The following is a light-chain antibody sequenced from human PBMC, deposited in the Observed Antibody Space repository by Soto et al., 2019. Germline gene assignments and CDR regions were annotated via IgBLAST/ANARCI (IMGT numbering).Light chain of an antibody. V-gene: IGKV3-15*01. Sequence: EIVMTQSPATLSVSPGGRATLSCRASQSVSSKLAWYQQKPGQAPRLLIYGASTRATGIPARFSRSGSGTEFTLTISSLQSEDFAVYYCQQYNNWPPPITFGQGTRLEIK. CDR1: QSVSSK. CDR3: QQYNNWPPPIT. CDR2: GAS. J-gene: IGKJ5*01.